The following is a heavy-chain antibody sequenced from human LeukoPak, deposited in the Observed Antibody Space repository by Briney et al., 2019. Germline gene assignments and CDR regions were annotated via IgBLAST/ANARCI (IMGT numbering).Heavy chain of an antibody. CDR2: ISSNGGRT. V-gene: IGHV3-64D*09. CDR3: VKGITMIAKLPLDY. J-gene: IGHJ4*02. Sequence: GSLRLSCSASGFTFSSYAMHWVRQAPGKGLEYVSGISSNGGRTDYADSVKGRFTISRDNSKNTLYLQMSSLRAEDTAVYYCVKGITMIAKLPLDYWGQGTLVTVSS. D-gene: IGHD3-22*01. CDR1: GFTFSSYA.